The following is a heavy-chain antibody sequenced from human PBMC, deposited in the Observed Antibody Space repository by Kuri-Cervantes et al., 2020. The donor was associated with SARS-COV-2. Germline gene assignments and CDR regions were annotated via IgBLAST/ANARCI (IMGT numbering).Heavy chain of an antibody. V-gene: IGHV3-30*18. CDR3: AKDQGDSYGISYFDY. D-gene: IGHD5-18*01. CDR1: GFTVSSYA. Sequence: GESLKISCAASGFTVSSYAMHWVRQAPGKGLEWVAVISYDGSNKYCADSVKGRFTISRDNSKNTLYLQMNSLRAEDTAVYYCAKDQGDSYGISYFDYWGQGTLVTVSS. CDR2: ISYDGSNK. J-gene: IGHJ4*02.